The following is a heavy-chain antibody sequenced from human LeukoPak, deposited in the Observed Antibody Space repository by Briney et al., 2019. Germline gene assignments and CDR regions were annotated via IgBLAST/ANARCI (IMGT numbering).Heavy chain of an antibody. J-gene: IGHJ3*02. Sequence: SETLSLTCSASGGSISSFYCNWIRQPAGKGLEWLGRIYTRGSTIYNPSLKSRVTISVDKSKNQFSLTLSSVTAADTAVYYCAREGYYDSSGPSDAFDIWGQGTMVTVSS. CDR2: IYTRGST. CDR1: GGSISSFY. V-gene: IGHV4-4*07. D-gene: IGHD3-22*01. CDR3: AREGYYDSSGPSDAFDI.